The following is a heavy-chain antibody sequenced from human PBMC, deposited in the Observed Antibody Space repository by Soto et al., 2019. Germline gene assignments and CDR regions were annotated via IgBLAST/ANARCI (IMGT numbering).Heavy chain of an antibody. Sequence: SETLSLTCAVYGGSFSGYYWSWIRQPPGKGLEWIGEINHSGSTNYNPSLKSRVTISVDTSKNQFSLKLSCVTAADTAVYYCARGGFDSSWYWFDPWGQGTLVTVSS. D-gene: IGHD6-13*01. V-gene: IGHV4-34*01. CDR3: ARGGFDSSWYWFDP. J-gene: IGHJ5*02. CDR2: INHSGST. CDR1: GGSFSGYY.